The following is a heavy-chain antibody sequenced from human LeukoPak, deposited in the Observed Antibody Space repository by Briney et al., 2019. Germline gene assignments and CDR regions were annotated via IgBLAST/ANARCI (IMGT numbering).Heavy chain of an antibody. V-gene: IGHV3-30*03. CDR3: ARELYGMDV. Sequence: GGSLRLSCAASGFTFSSYGMHWVRQAPGKGLEWVAVISYDGSNEYYADSVKGRFTISRDNSKNTLYLQMNSLRAEDTAVYYCARELYGMDVWGKGTTVTVSS. J-gene: IGHJ6*04. CDR1: GFTFSSYG. CDR2: ISYDGSNE.